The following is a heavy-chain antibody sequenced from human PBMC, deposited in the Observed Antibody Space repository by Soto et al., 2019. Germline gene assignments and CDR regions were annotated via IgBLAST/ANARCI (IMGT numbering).Heavy chain of an antibody. V-gene: IGHV1-69*02. J-gene: IGHJ4*02. D-gene: IGHD3-10*01. CDR1: GDTFSFYT. CDR3: ATSHGSGYRAFDY. Sequence: QVQLVQSGAEVKKPGSSVKVSCKASGDTFSFYTINWVRQAPGLGLEWMGRVNPILSMSNYAQKFQGRVTMTADKSTSTAYMKLRSLRSEDTAFYYCATSHGSGYRAFDYGGQGALVTVSS. CDR2: VNPILSMS.